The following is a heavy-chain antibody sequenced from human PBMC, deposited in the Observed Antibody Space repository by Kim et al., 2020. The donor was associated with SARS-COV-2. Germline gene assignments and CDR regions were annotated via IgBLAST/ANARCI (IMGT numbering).Heavy chain of an antibody. Sequence: SVKVSCKASGGTFSSYAISWVRQAPGQGLEWMGGIIPIFGTANYAQKFQGRVTITADESTSTAYMELSSLRSEDTAVYYCARSLVRGVIIDYYYYGMDVWGQGTTVTVSS. CDR3: ARSLVRGVIIDYYYYGMDV. J-gene: IGHJ6*02. CDR1: GGTFSSYA. CDR2: IIPIFGTA. D-gene: IGHD3-10*01. V-gene: IGHV1-69*13.